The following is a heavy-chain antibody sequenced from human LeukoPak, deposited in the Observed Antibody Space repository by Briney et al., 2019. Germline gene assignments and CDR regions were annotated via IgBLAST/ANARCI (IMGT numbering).Heavy chain of an antibody. D-gene: IGHD3-10*01. CDR3: ARHVQGGLLWCGELSPPEYAFDI. V-gene: IGHV4-59*08. Sequence: SETLSLTCTVSGGSISSYYWSWIRQPPGKGLEWIGYIYYSGSTNYNPSLKSRVTISVDTSKNQFSLKLSSVTAADTAVYYCARHVQGGLLWCGELSPPEYAFDIWGQGTMVTVSS. J-gene: IGHJ3*02. CDR1: GGSISSYY. CDR2: IYYSGST.